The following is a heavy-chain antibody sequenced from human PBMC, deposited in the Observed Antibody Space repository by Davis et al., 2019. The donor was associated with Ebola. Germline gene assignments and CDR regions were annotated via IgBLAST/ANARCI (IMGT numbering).Heavy chain of an antibody. CDR1: GGSFSGYY. J-gene: IGHJ6*02. V-gene: IGHV4-34*01. CDR3: AREGGYYGSGSYYYYYGMDV. Sequence: SETLSLTCAVYGGSFSGYYWSWIRQPPGKGLEWIGEINHSGSTNYNPSLKSRVTISVDTSKNQFSLKLSSVTAADTAVYYCAREGGYYGSGSYYYYYGMDVWGQGTTVTVS. CDR2: INHSGST. D-gene: IGHD3-10*01.